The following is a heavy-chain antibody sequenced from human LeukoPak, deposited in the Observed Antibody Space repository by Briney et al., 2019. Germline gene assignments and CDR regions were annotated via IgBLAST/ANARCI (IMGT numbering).Heavy chain of an antibody. J-gene: IGHJ6*02. D-gene: IGHD3-10*01. V-gene: IGHV3-48*04. CDR3: TRGDLYYYGSGSYSYGMDV. Sequence: GGSLRLSCAASGFTFSSYSMNWVRQAPGKGLEWVSYISSSNSTIYYADSVKGRFTISRDNAKNSLYLQMNSLRAENTAVYYCTRGDLYYYGSGSYSYGMDVWGQGTTVTVSS. CDR1: GFTFSSYS. CDR2: ISSSNSTI.